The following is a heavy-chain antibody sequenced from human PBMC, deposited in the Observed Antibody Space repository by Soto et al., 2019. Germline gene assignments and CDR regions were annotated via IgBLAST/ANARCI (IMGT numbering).Heavy chain of an antibody. CDR1: GFAFSYHG. CDR2: TWSGGRGE. V-gene: IGHV3-33*06. CDR3: AKDDDTSSHYSLLDF. D-gene: IGHD3-22*01. Sequence: QVQLVESGGGVVQPGTSLRLSCAASGFAFSYHGIHWVRQAPGKGLEWVAVTWSGGRGEYYADSVRGRFTISRDNSKTTEYLQMNSLRVEDTAVYYCAKDDDTSSHYSLLDFRGQGTLVTVSS. J-gene: IGHJ4*02.